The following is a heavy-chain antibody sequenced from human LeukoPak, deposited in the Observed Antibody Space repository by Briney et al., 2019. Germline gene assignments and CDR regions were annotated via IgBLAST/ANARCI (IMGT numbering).Heavy chain of an antibody. CDR1: GFTFSDYY. D-gene: IGHD4-17*01. CDR2: ISSSGSTI. V-gene: IGHV3-11*04. J-gene: IGHJ3*02. Sequence: GGSLRLSCAASGFTFSDYYMSWIRQAPGKGLEWVSYISSSGSTIYYADSVKGRFTISRDNAKNSLYLQMNSLRAEDTAVYYCASKIMTTVTKGAFDIWGQGTMVTVSS. CDR3: ASKIMTTVTKGAFDI.